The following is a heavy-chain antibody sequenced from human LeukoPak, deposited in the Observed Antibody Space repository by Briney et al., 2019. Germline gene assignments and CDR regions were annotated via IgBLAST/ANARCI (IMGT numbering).Heavy chain of an antibody. Sequence: GGSLRLSCAASGFTFTSSNMNWVRQAPGKGLEWVSYISSSSISTYYADSVKGRFTISRDNAKNSLYLQMNSLRAEDTALYYCAKDRGQLDYDLDYWGQGTLVTVSS. CDR3: AKDRGQLDYDLDY. CDR1: GFTFTSSN. CDR2: ISSSSIST. J-gene: IGHJ4*02. D-gene: IGHD6-13*01. V-gene: IGHV3-48*01.